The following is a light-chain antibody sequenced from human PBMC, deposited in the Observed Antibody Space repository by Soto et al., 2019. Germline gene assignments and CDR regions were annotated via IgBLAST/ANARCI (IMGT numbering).Light chain of an antibody. Sequence: DIQMTQSQSSLSASVGDRVTITCRASQSISSNLNWYQQKPGKAPKLLIYTAASLQSGVPSRFSGSGSGTDFTLTIASLQLEDFATYYCQQSNSLPPTFGQGTKVEIK. V-gene: IGKV1-39*01. CDR1: QSISSN. J-gene: IGKJ1*01. CDR2: TAA. CDR3: QQSNSLPPT.